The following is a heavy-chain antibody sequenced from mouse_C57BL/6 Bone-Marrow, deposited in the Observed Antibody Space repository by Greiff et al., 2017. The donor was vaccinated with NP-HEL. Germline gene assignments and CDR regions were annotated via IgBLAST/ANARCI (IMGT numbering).Heavy chain of an antibody. V-gene: IGHV3-6*01. D-gene: IGHD2-4*01. CDR3: ARGGYDYGFDY. CDR1: GYSITSGYY. CDR2: ISYDGSN. Sequence: VQLQESGPGLVKPSQSLSLTCSVTGYSITSGYYWNWIRQFPGNKLEWMGYISYDGSNNYNPSLKNRISITRDTSKNQFFLKLNSVTTEDTATYYCARGGYDYGFDYWGQGTTLTVSS. J-gene: IGHJ2*01.